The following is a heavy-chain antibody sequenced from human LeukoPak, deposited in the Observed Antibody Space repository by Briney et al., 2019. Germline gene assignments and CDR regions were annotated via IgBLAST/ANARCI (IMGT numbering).Heavy chain of an antibody. Sequence: GGSLRLSCAASGFTFTNYAIHWVRQAPGQGLEWITVISDTGYNQDYADAVKGRFTFSRDNAKNTLYLQMNSLRAEDTAVYYCARGWWELDYFDYWGQGTLVTVSS. CDR1: GFTFTNYA. CDR3: ARGWWELDYFDY. V-gene: IGHV3-30-3*01. J-gene: IGHJ4*02. CDR2: ISDTGYNQ. D-gene: IGHD1-26*01.